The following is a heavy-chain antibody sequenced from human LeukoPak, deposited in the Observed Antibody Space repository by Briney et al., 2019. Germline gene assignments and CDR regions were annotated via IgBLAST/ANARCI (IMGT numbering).Heavy chain of an antibody. V-gene: IGHV4-39*01. CDR3: ARRRSGWDFDY. Sequence: SETLSLTCTVSGGSISSSSYYWGWVRQPPGKGLEWIGSIYYSGSTYYNPSLKSRVTISVDTSKNQFSLKLSSVTAADTAVFYCARRRSGWDFDYWGQGTLVTVSS. CDR2: IYYSGST. J-gene: IGHJ4*02. CDR1: GGSISSSSYY. D-gene: IGHD6-19*01.